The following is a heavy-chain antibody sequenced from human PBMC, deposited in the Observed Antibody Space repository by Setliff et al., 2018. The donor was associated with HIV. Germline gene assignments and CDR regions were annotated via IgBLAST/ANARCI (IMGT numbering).Heavy chain of an antibody. V-gene: IGHV3-30*03. Sequence: SLRLSCAASGFTFSGHVTHWVRQAPGKGLEWVAGIGTDGAVHYADSVRGRFTISRDNAGTTVYLQMSGLRAEDTAVHYCATEGGSSGHAGYFDNWGQGTQVTVSS. CDR3: ATEGGSSGHAGYFDN. CDR2: IGTDGAV. D-gene: IGHD6-19*01. J-gene: IGHJ4*02. CDR1: GFTFSGHV.